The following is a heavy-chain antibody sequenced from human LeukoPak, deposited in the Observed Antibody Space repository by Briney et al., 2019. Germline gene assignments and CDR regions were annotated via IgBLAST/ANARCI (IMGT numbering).Heavy chain of an antibody. V-gene: IGHV3-7*03. J-gene: IGHJ4*02. CDR3: ARARTRGYSGYGEGY. Sequence: GGSLRLSCAASGFTFSSYWMSWVRQAPGKGLEWVANIKQDGSEKYYVDSVKGRFTISRDNAKNSLYLQMNSLRAGDTAVYYCARARTRGYSGYGEGYWGQGTLVTVSS. CDR2: IKQDGSEK. D-gene: IGHD5-12*01. CDR1: GFTFSSYW.